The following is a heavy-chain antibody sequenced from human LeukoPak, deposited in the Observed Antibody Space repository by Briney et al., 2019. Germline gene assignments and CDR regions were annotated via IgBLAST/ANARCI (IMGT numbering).Heavy chain of an antibody. V-gene: IGHV1-8*03. CDR1: GYTFTSYD. CDR3: ARGLVGATIGLVY. D-gene: IGHD1-26*01. Sequence: ASVKVSCKASGYTFTSYDINWVRQATGQGLEWMGWMNPNSGNTGYAQRFQGRVTITTNTSVTTAYMELRSLRSEDTAVYYCARGLVGATIGLVYWGQGTLVTVSS. J-gene: IGHJ4*02. CDR2: MNPNSGNT.